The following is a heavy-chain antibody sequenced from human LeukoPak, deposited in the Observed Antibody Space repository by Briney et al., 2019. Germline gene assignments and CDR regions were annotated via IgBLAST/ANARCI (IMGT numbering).Heavy chain of an antibody. CDR1: GYTFTSYG. CDR2: ISAYNGNT. D-gene: IGHD2-8*01. CDR3: ARVHRYCTNGVCYRHFQH. J-gene: IGHJ1*01. Sequence: GASVKVCCKASGYTFTSYGISWVRQAPGQGLEWMGWISAYNGNTNYAQKLQGRVTMTTDTSTSTAYMELRSLRSDDTAVYYCARVHRYCTNGVCYRHFQHWGQGTLVTVSS. V-gene: IGHV1-18*01.